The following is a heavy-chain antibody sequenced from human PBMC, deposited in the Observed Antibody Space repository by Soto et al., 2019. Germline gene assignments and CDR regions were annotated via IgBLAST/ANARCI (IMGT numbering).Heavy chain of an antibody. J-gene: IGHJ4*02. V-gene: IGHV3-7*01. CDR1: GFSLSNYW. CDR3: VRDSYTSHWHSAGQEY. CDR2: IKEDGSLK. Sequence: DVHLVESGGGLVQPGGSLRLSCAASGFSLSNYWMTWVRQAPGKGPEWVANIKEDGSLKFYVDSVRGRFTISRDNAKNSVYLEMRRLRAEDTAFYYCVRDSYTSHWHSAGQEYWGQGTLVTVSS. D-gene: IGHD1-7*01.